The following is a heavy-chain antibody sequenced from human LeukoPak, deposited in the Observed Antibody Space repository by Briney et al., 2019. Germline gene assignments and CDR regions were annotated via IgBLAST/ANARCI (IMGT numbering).Heavy chain of an antibody. CDR1: GFTFSSYW. CDR3: TRDLRVPATVLQAGY. D-gene: IGHD4-17*01. Sequence: GGSLRLSCAASGFTFSSYWMSWVRQAPGKGLEWVANIKQDGSEKYYVDSVKGRFTISRDNAKNSLYLQMNSLKTEGTAVYYCTRDLRVPATVLQAGYWGQGTLVTVSS. CDR2: IKQDGSEK. V-gene: IGHV3-7*03. J-gene: IGHJ4*02.